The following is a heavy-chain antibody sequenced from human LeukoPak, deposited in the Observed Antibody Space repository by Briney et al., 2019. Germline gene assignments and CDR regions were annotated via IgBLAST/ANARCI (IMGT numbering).Heavy chain of an antibody. CDR2: FSGNGGST. CDR3: ARDKELGNGYGSGSYRNAFDI. CDR1: GFTFSRYA. D-gene: IGHD3-10*01. Sequence: PGGSLRLSCAASGFTFSRYAMSWVRQTPGKGLEWVSSFSGNGGSTYYADSVKGRFTISRDNSKNTLFLQMNSLRAEDTAVYYCARDKELGNGYGSGSYRNAFDIWGQGTMVTVSS. J-gene: IGHJ3*02. V-gene: IGHV3-23*01.